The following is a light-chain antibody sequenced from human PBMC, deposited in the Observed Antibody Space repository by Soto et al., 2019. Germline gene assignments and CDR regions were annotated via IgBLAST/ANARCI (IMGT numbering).Light chain of an antibody. Sequence: DIQLTQSPSTLSASVGDRVTITCRASQIIGSWLAWYQQKPGRAPKPLIYKASTLESGVPSRFSGSESGTEFTLTISSLQPDDFATYYCQQYNSYPYTFGQGTKLEIK. J-gene: IGKJ2*01. V-gene: IGKV1-5*03. CDR3: QQYNSYPYT. CDR2: KAS. CDR1: QIIGSW.